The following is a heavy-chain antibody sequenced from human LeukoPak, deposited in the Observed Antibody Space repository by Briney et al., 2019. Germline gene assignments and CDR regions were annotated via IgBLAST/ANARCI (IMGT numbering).Heavy chain of an antibody. CDR3: ARLAMGEVAAAGGFDY. J-gene: IGHJ4*02. D-gene: IGHD6-13*01. Sequence: SETLSLTCTVSGYSISSGYYWGWIRQPPGKGLEWIGSIYHSGSTNYNPSLKSRVTISVDTSKNQFSLKLSSVTAADTAVYYCARLAMGEVAAAGGFDYWGQGTLVTVSS. CDR2: IYHSGST. CDR1: GYSISSGYY. V-gene: IGHV4-38-2*02.